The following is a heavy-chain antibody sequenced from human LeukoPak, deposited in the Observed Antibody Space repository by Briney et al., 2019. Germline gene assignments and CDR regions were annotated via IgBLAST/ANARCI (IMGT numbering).Heavy chain of an antibody. V-gene: IGHV1-69*05. CDR1: GGTFSSYA. Sequence: SVNVSCKASGGTFSSYAISWVRQAPGQGLEWMGRIIPIFGTPNYAHKFQGRVTTTTDETTSTAYMELSSLRSEDTAVYYCARDKVRVSWFDPWGQGTLVTVSS. D-gene: IGHD2-21*01. J-gene: IGHJ5*02. CDR2: IIPIFGTP. CDR3: ARDKVRVSWFDP.